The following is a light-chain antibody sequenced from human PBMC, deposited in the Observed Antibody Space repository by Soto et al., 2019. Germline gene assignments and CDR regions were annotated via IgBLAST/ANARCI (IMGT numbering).Light chain of an antibody. Sequence: ESVLTQSPGTLSLSPGERATLSCRASQSVSSNYLAWYQQKPGQAPRLLIYDASSRATGIPDRFSGSGSGTDFTLTISRLEPEDFAVYYCQQYNNWPRTFGQGTKVDIK. CDR3: QQYNNWPRT. CDR2: DAS. V-gene: IGKV3D-20*02. J-gene: IGKJ1*01. CDR1: QSVSSNY.